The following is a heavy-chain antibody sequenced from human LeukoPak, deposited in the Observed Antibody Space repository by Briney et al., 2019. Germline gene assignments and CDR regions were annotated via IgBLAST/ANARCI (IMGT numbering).Heavy chain of an antibody. CDR2: IYYTGST. CDR3: ATGRAYSRVDY. Sequence: SETLSLTCILAGGSISSYYLSWIRQPPGKGLEWIGCIYYTGSTNYNPSLKSRVTSSVDTSKNQFSLKLSSVTAADTAVYYGATGRAYSRVDYWGQGTLVTVSS. CDR1: GGSISSYY. D-gene: IGHD6-13*01. V-gene: IGHV4-59*01. J-gene: IGHJ4*02.